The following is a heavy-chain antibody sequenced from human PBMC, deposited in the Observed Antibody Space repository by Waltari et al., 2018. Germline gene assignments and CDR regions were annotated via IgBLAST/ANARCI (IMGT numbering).Heavy chain of an antibody. V-gene: IGHV1-69*13. J-gene: IGHJ3*02. Sequence: QVQLVQAGAEVKKPGSSVKVSCKASGGTFSSYAISGVRTAPGQGLEWMGGIIPIFGTANYAQKFQGIVPIPADESTSTAYMELSSLRSEDTAVYYCAREVMTAAGTSSAFDIWGQGTMVTVSS. CDR3: AREVMTAAGTSSAFDI. CDR2: IIPIFGTA. CDR1: GGTFSSYA. D-gene: IGHD6-13*01.